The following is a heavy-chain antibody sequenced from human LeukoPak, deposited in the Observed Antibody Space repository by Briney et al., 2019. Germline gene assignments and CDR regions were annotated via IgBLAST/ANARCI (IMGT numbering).Heavy chain of an antibody. D-gene: IGHD6-13*01. CDR3: ASLSYSSSWYADY. V-gene: IGHV4-4*02. CDR1: GGSISSSNW. J-gene: IGHJ4*02. Sequence: PSGTLSLTCAVSGGSISSSNWWSWVRPPPGKGLEWIGEIYHSGSTNYNPSLKSRVTISVDKSKNQFSLKLSSVTAADTAVYYCASLSYSSSWYADYWGQGTLVTVSS. CDR2: IYHSGST.